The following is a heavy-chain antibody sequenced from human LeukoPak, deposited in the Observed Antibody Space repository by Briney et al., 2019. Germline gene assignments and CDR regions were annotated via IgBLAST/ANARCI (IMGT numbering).Heavy chain of an antibody. CDR2: ISSSSSFT. D-gene: IGHD3-22*01. V-gene: IGHV3-21*01. J-gene: IGHJ4*02. CDR1: GFTFSTSS. CDR3: ARDDGSGYYFDY. Sequence: PGGSLRLSCAASGFTFSTSSMNWVRQTPGKGLEWVSSISSSSSFTYYADSLKGRFTISRDNAKNSLYPQMDSLRAEDTAVYYCARDDGSGYYFDYWGQGTLVTVSS.